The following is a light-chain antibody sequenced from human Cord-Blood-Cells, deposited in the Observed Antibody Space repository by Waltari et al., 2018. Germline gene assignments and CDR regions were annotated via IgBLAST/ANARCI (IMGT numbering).Light chain of an antibody. CDR2: GAS. V-gene: IGKV3-20*01. Sequence: EIVLPQSPGTLSLSLGERATLSCRASQSVSSSYLAWYQQKPGQAPRLLIYGASSRATGIPDRFSGSGSGTDFTLTISRLEPEDFAVYYCQQYGSSPRTFGQGTKVEIK. CDR3: QQYGSSPRT. J-gene: IGKJ1*01. CDR1: QSVSSSY.